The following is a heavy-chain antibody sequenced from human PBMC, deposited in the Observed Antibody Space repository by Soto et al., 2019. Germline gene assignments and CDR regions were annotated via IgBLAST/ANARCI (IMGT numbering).Heavy chain of an antibody. CDR3: ALNRDGHNSFDY. CDR2: IYWDDDK. D-gene: IGHD1-1*01. Sequence: GLDLEWLALIYWDDDKRYSPSLKSRLTITKDTSKNQVVLTMTNMDPVDTATYYCALNRDGHNSFDYWGQGTLVTVSS. J-gene: IGHJ4*02. V-gene: IGHV2-5*02.